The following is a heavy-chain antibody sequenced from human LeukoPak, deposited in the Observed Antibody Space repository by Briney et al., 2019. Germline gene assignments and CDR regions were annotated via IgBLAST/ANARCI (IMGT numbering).Heavy chain of an antibody. J-gene: IGHJ4*02. CDR2: ISYDGGNR. CDR1: GFPFSSYA. D-gene: IGHD3-10*01. V-gene: IGHV3-30*04. CDR3: ARRVGSGSALRNVDF. Sequence: PGGSLRLSCAASGFPFSSYAMHWVRQAPGKGLEWVAVISYDGGNRFYADSVKGRFTVSRDNFRNTLYLQLNSLRAEDTAVYYCARRVGSGSALRNVDFWGQGTLVTVSS.